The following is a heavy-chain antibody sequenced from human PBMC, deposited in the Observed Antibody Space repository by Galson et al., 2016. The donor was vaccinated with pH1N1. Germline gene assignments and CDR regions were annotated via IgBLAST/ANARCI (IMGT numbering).Heavy chain of an antibody. V-gene: IGHV2-5*02. J-gene: IGHJ3*01. Sequence: PALVKPTQTLTLTCTFSGFSISSRGMGVGWIRQPPGKALEWLALIYWDDDKRYSPSLKRRLSITKETSKNQVVLTMTNMDPVDTATYYCAHREVMITNAFDFWGPGTMVTVSS. CDR3: AHREVMITNAFDF. CDR2: IYWDDDK. CDR1: GFSISSRGMG. D-gene: IGHD3-16*01.